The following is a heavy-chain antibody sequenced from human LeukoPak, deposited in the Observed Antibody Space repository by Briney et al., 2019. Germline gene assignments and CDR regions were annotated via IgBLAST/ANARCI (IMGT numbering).Heavy chain of an antibody. CDR3: ARGSYYDFWGGYFDY. D-gene: IGHD3-3*01. Sequence: SETLSLTCTVSGGSISSSSYYRGWIRQPPGKGLEWIGSIYYSGSTYYNPSLKSRVTISVDTSKNQFSLKLSSVTAADTAVYYCARGSYYDFWGGYFDYWGQGTLVTVSS. V-gene: IGHV4-39*07. CDR1: GGSISSSSYY. J-gene: IGHJ4*02. CDR2: IYYSGST.